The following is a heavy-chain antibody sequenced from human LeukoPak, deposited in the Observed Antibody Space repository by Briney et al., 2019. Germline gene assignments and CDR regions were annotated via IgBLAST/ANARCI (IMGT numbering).Heavy chain of an antibody. CDR1: GFTFSSYS. CDR2: ISSSSSYI. Sequence: GGSLRLSCAASGFTFSSYSMNWVRQAPGKGLEWVSSISSSSSYIYYADSVKGRFTISRDNAKNSLYLQMNSLRAEDTAVYYCAKGGRTYYYDSSAPDYWGQGTLVTVSS. J-gene: IGHJ4*02. D-gene: IGHD3-22*01. V-gene: IGHV3-21*01. CDR3: AKGGRTYYYDSSAPDY.